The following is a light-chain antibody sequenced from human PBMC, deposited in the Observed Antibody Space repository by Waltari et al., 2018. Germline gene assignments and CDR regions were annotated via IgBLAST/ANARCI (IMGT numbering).Light chain of an antibody. CDR3: CSYAASTIAWV. J-gene: IGLJ3*02. CDR2: QDT. V-gene: IGLV2-23*01. CDR1: SRDVGSYNL. Sequence: QSALTQPASVSESPGQSITISCTGTSRDVGSYNLVSGYQQPPAKAPKRIIYQDTKRPPGVSNRVSGSEAGNTAYLTVSGLQAEDGADYYCCSYAASTIAWVFGGGTKLTVL.